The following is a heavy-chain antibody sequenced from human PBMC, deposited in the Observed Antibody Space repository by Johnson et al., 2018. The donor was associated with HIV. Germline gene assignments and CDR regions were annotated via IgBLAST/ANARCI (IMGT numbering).Heavy chain of an antibody. CDR3: ARAYSDISGYYPHAFHV. Sequence: VESGGGSIQPGGSLRLSCAASGFSISYDYMSWVRQAPGKGLEWVSSIYSGGNTSHADSVMGRFTISRDKSENTVYLQMNRLRAEDTAVYFCARAYSDISGYYPHAFHVWGQGTVVIVSS. CDR1: GFSISYDY. V-gene: IGHV3-53*01. D-gene: IGHD3-22*01. CDR2: IYSGGNT. J-gene: IGHJ3*01.